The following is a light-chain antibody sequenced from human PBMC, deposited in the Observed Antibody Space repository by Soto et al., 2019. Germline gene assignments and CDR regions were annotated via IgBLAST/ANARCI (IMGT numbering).Light chain of an antibody. Sequence: QSALTQPASVSGSPGQSITISCTGTSSDVGGYNYVSWYQQHPGKAPKLMIYDVSNRPSGVSNRFSGSKSGNTASLTISGLQADDVADYFCSSYTSSSPLVVFGGGTKLTVL. CDR1: SSDVGGYNY. J-gene: IGLJ2*01. V-gene: IGLV2-14*01. CDR3: SSYTSSSPLVV. CDR2: DVS.